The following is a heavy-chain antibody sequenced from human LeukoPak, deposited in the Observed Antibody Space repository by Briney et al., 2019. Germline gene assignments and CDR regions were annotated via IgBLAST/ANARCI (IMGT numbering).Heavy chain of an antibody. Sequence: ASVKVSCKASGYTFTSYDTSWGRPATEQGLEWVGWMNPMSGKTGYAQKFQGRVTMTRNTSISTAYMELSSLRSEDTDVYYCARSQYDFWSGYCYDYWGQGTPVTVTS. D-gene: IGHD3-3*01. V-gene: IGHV1-8*01. CDR3: ARSQYDFWSGYCYDY. CDR2: MNPMSGKT. CDR1: GYTFTSYD. J-gene: IGHJ4*02.